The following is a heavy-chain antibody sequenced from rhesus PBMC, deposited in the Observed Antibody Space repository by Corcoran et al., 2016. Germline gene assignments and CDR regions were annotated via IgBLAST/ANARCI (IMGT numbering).Heavy chain of an antibody. Sequence: QVQLQESGPGLVKPSETLSLTCAVSGGSFSSYWWSWIRQPPGKGLEWIGEINGNSWSTNYHPSLKGRVTISKDASKNQFSLKLSSVTAADTAVYYCARYGGSSYAYWGQGVLVTVSS. J-gene: IGHJ4*01. CDR3: ARYGGSSYAY. V-gene: IGHV4-80*01. CDR1: GGSFSSYW. D-gene: IGHD4-29*01. CDR2: INGNSWST.